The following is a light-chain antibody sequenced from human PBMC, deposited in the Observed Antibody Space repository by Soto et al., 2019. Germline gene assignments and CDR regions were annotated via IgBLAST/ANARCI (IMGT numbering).Light chain of an antibody. J-gene: IGKJ1*01. Sequence: EVVATQSPDTQSLSPVDTATLSCRASQSVSSSVAWYQHKPGQSPRLVVYSGDKRAPGIPPRFSGSGSGTDFTLTISSLESDDFAIYYCQQRYSWLRAFGPGTKVDIK. V-gene: IGKV3-11*01. CDR2: SGD. CDR3: QQRYSWLRA. CDR1: QSVSSS.